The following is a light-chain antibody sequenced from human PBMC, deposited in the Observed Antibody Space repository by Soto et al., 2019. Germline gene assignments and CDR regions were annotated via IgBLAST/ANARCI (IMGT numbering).Light chain of an antibody. J-gene: IGKJ1*01. Sequence: DIVMTQSPDSLAVSLGERATINCKSSQRVLYSSNNKNYLCWYQQKPGQPPKLLIYWASTRESGVPDRFSGRGSGTDFTLTISSLQAEDVAVYYCQQYYSTPRTFGQGTKVEIK. CDR1: QRVLYSSNNKNY. CDR3: QQYYSTPRT. CDR2: WAS. V-gene: IGKV4-1*01.